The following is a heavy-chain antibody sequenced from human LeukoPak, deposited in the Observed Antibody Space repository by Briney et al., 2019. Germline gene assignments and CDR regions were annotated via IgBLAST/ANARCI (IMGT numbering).Heavy chain of an antibody. CDR1: GGSISSYY. CDR2: IYTSGST. J-gene: IGHJ6*03. CDR3: ARDGLYSGSYYYYYYMDV. D-gene: IGHD1-26*01. V-gene: IGHV4-4*07. Sequence: TSETLSLTCTVSGGSISSYYWSWIRQPAGKGLEWIGRIYTSGSTNYNPSLKSRVTMSVDTSKNQFSLKLSSVTAADTAVYYCARDGLYSGSYYYYYYMDVWGKGTTVTISS.